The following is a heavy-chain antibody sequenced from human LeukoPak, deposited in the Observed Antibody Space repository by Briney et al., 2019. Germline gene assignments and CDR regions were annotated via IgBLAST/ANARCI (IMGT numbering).Heavy chain of an antibody. J-gene: IGHJ4*02. CDR3: ARAVGLWFGGLIDY. Sequence: ASVKVSCKASGYTFTSYAMHWVRQAPGQRLEWMGWINAGNGNTKYSQKFQGRVTITRDTSASTAYMELSSLGSEDTAVYYCARAVGLWFGGLIDYWGQGTLVTVSS. V-gene: IGHV1-3*01. D-gene: IGHD3-10*01. CDR1: GYTFTSYA. CDR2: INAGNGNT.